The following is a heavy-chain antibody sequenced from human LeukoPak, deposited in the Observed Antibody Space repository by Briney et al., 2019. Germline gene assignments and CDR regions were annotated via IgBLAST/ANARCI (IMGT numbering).Heavy chain of an antibody. CDR3: ARDVERNYFDY. CDR2: ISAYNGST. J-gene: IGHJ4*02. Sequence: ASVKVSCKASGYTFTSYGISWVRQAPGQGLEWMGWISAYNGSTNHAQKLQGRVTMTTDTSTSTAYMELRSLRSDDTAVYYCARDVERNYFDYWGQGTLVTVSS. V-gene: IGHV1-18*01. CDR1: GYTFTSYG.